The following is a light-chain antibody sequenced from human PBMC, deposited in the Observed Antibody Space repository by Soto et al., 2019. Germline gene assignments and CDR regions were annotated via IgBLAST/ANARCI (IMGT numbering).Light chain of an antibody. CDR1: QSVSDY. Sequence: EIVLTQSPATLSLSPGERATLSCRASQSVSDYLAWYQQIPGQAPRLLIYDASNRATGIPARFSGSGSGTDFTLTSSSLEAEDFAVYYCQQRIECPLPFVGGTKVEIK. CDR2: DAS. CDR3: QQRIECPLP. V-gene: IGKV3-11*01. J-gene: IGKJ4*01.